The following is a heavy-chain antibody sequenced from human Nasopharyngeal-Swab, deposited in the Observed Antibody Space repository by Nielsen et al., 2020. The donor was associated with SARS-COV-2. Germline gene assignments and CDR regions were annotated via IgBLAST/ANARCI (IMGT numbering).Heavy chain of an antibody. CDR2: IYPGDSDT. Sequence: GGSLRLSCKGSGYRFISYWIGWVRQMPGKGLEWMGIIYPGDSDTRYSPSFQGQVTISADKSISTAYLQWSSLKASDTAMYYCARHGLGYSLYYFDYWGQGTLVTVSS. V-gene: IGHV5-51*01. D-gene: IGHD3-22*01. CDR1: GYRFISYW. CDR3: ARHGLGYSLYYFDY. J-gene: IGHJ4*02.